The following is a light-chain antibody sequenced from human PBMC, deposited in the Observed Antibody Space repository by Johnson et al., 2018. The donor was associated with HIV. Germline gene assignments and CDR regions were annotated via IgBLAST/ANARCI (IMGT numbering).Light chain of an antibody. CDR3: GTWDRSQVV. Sequence: QSVLTQPPSVSAAPGQKVTISCSGSSSNIGNNYVSWYQQLPGTAHKLLIYDNNKRPSGIPDRFSGSKSGTSATLGITGLQTGDEADYYCGTWDRSQVVFGTGTKVTVL. CDR1: SSNIGNNY. CDR2: DNN. V-gene: IGLV1-51*01. J-gene: IGLJ1*01.